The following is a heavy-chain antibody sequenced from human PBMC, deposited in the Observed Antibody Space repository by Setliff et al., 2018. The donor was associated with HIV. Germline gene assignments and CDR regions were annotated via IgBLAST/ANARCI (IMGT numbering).Heavy chain of an antibody. J-gene: IGHJ4*02. V-gene: IGHV4-59*08. CDR2: IYSNGNT. D-gene: IGHD6-19*01. Sequence: SETLSLTCTVSGDSMSRHYWSWIRQPPGKGLEFIGNIYSNGNTKYNPSLKRRVTISVDTSKNQFPLKLRFVTAADTAIYYCARHRAVAGANYFDFWGQGTLGTVS. CDR3: ARHRAVAGANYFDF. CDR1: GDSMSRHY.